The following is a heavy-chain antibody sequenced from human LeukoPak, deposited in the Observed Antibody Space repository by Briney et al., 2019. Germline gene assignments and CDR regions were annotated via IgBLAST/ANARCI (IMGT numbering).Heavy chain of an antibody. V-gene: IGHV4-30-2*02. D-gene: IGHD2-21*02. CDR3: ARVDCGGDCGPPYYYYGMDV. Sequence: TLSLTCTVSGGSISSGGYYWSWIRQPPGKGLEWIGYIYHSGSTYYNPSLKSRVTISVDRSKNQFSLKLSSVTAADTAVYYCARVDCGGDCGPPYYYYGMDVWGQGTTVTVSS. CDR1: GGSISSGGYY. J-gene: IGHJ6*02. CDR2: IYHSGST.